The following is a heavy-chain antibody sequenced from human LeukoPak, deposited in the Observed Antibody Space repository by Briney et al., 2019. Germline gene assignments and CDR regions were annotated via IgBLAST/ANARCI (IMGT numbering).Heavy chain of an antibody. V-gene: IGHV3-30*18. CDR1: GFTFNTYG. CDR2: ISYDGSNK. Sequence: PGRSLRLSCAVSGFTFNTYGIHWVRQTPGKGLEWVAVISYDGSNKYYADSVKGRFTISRDNSKNTLYLQMDSLRAEDTAVYYCAKDKSGMAYYFDFWGQGTLVTVSS. D-gene: IGHD3-10*01. J-gene: IGHJ4*02. CDR3: AKDKSGMAYYFDF.